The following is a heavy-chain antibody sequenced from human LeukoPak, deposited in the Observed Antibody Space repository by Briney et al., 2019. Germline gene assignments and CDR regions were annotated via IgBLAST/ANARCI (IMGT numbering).Heavy chain of an antibody. D-gene: IGHD1-26*01. V-gene: IGHV3-7*03. CDR2: IKQDGSEK. CDR3: ARTRIYSGSPTGMVDY. J-gene: IGHJ4*02. Sequence: GGSLRLSCAASGFTFSSYWMSRVRQAPGKGLEWVANIKQDGSEKYYVDSVKGRFTISRDNAKNSLYLQMNSLRAEDTAVYYCARTRIYSGSPTGMVDYWGQGTLVTVSS. CDR1: GFTFSSYW.